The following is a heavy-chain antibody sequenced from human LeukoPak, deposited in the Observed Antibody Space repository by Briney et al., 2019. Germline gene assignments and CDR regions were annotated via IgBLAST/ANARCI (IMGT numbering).Heavy chain of an antibody. CDR2: IHPKSGGT. D-gene: IGHD4-17*01. Sequence: ASVKVSCKASGYTFTGYYLHWVRQAPGQGLEWMGWIHPKSGGTNFAQKFQGRVSMTRDTSVSTAYMELSRLKSDDTAVFYCARDDGAYFSFDSWGQGTLVTVSS. CDR1: GYTFTGYY. CDR3: ARDDGAYFSFDS. J-gene: IGHJ4*02. V-gene: IGHV1-2*02.